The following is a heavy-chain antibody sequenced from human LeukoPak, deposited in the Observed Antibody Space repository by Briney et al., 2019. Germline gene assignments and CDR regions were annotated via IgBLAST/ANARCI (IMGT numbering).Heavy chain of an antibody. V-gene: IGHV3-7*03. J-gene: IGHJ6*02. CDR2: VNRDGSET. CDR1: GFSLSSHW. Sequence: GGSLRLSCAASGFSLSSHWMTWVRQVPGRGPEWVANVNRDGSETYYLDSVKGRFTISKDNAKNSLYLQMNSLRAEDTALYHCARNNGMDVWGQGTTVIVSS. CDR3: ARNNGMDV.